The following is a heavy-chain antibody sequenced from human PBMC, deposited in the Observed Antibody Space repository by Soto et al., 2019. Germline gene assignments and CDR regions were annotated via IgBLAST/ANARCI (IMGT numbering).Heavy chain of an antibody. CDR1: GFTFSSYV. Sequence: GGSLRLSXAASGFTFSSYVMSWVRQAPGKGLEWFSAISGSGGSTYYADSVKGRFTISRDNSKNTLYLQMNSLRAEDTAVYYCARTDYYYDSSGYYYQLDFDYWGQGTLVTVSS. J-gene: IGHJ4*02. CDR3: ARTDYYYDSSGYYYQLDFDY. D-gene: IGHD3-22*01. V-gene: IGHV3-23*01. CDR2: ISGSGGST.